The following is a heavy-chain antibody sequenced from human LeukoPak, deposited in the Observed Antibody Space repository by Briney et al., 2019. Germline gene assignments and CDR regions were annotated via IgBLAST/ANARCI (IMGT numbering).Heavy chain of an antibody. V-gene: IGHV4-59*01. CDR2: TYNSGST. CDR1: GVSISIYY. D-gene: IGHD3-10*01. Sequence: SETLSLTCTVSGVSISIYYWSWIRQPPGKGLEWLGYTYNSGSTLYNPSLKSRVTISVDTSRNEFSLRLTSVTAADAAVYYCVRDRELNYWGQGTLVTVSS. J-gene: IGHJ4*02. CDR3: VRDRELNY.